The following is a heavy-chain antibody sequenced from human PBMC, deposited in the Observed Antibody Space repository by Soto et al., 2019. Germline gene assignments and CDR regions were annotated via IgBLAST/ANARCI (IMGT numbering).Heavy chain of an antibody. J-gene: IGHJ6*02. CDR2: VIPIFGSA. V-gene: IGHV1-69*01. Sequence: QVQLVSSGAEVKKPGSSVKVSCKASEGTFSGYGMSWVRQTPGQGLEWMGGVIPIFGSAKYAQKFQGRVTITADESTTTAYRGLSGLRSEDTAVYFCASGGTVEEVWGQGTTVTVYS. CDR1: EGTFSGYG. CDR3: ASGGTVEEV. D-gene: IGHD3-16*01.